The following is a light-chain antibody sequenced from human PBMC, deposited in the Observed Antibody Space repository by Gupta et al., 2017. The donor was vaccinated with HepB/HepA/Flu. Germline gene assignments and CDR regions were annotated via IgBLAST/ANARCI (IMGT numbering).Light chain of an antibody. CDR2: WAS. CDR3: QQYPVSPWT. J-gene: IGKJ1*01. V-gene: IGKV4-1*01. Sequence: DIVMTQSPDSLAVSLGERATINCKSSQSLLYSPNKKNFLAWYQQKPGQPPKLLIHWASTRESGVPDRFSRSGSVTDFTLTISSLQAEDVAVYFCQQYPVSPWTFRQGTKVEIK. CDR1: QSLLYSPNKKNF.